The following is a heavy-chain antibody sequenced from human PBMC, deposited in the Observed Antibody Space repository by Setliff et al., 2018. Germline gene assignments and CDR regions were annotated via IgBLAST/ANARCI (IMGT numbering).Heavy chain of an antibody. CDR3: VRGEMFSTSPRAD. V-gene: IGHV3-33*08. CDR1: GFTFRDYS. Sequence: GSLRLSCATSGFTFRDYSLVWVRQAPGKGLEWVAVIWYDGNNKDHADSVKGRFTISRDNSKNTLYLQMDSLRVEDTAVYYCVRGEMFSTSPRADWGQGTQVTVSS. J-gene: IGHJ4*02. D-gene: IGHD2-2*01. CDR2: IWYDGNNK.